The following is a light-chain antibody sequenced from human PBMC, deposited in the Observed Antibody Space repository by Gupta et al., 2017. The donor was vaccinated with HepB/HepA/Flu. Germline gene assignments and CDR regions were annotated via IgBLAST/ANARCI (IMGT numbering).Light chain of an antibody. J-gene: IGKJ4*01. Sequence: EIVLTQSPGTLTLSPGERATLTCRASQSVTNSYSAWYQQIAGQAPRLLIYGVSSRATGIPDRFSGSGSGTDFTITISRLEPEDFAVYYCQKYGSPLTFGGGTKVEIK. CDR1: QSVTNSY. CDR3: QKYGSPLT. CDR2: GVS. V-gene: IGKV3-20*01.